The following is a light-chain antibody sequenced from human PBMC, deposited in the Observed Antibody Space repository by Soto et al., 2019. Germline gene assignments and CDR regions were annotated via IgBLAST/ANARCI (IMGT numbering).Light chain of an antibody. CDR1: SSDVGGYYF. V-gene: IGLV2-14*03. Sequence: QSALTQPASVSGFPGQSITISCTGTSSDVGGYYFVSWYQHHPGKAPKLIIYDVSSRPSGVSNRFSGSKSGNTASLTISGLQAEDEADYYCSSYTSSSTLGVFGGGTKLTVL. CDR3: SSYTSSSTLGV. CDR2: DVS. J-gene: IGLJ3*02.